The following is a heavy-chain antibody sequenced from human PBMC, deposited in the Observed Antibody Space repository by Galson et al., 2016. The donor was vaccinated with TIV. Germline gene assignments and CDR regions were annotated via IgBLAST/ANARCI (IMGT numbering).Heavy chain of an antibody. J-gene: IGHJ4*02. V-gene: IGHV6-1*01. CDR3: ARGAPSVFGVIMTLDY. CDR1: GDSVSSTSAA. CDR2: TYYGSTWYN. D-gene: IGHD3-3*01. Sequence: CAISGDSVSSTSAAWNWIRQSPSRGPEWLGRTYYGSTWYNDYAASLKRRITINPDTSKNQFSLQLTSVTPEDAAVYYCARGAPSVFGVIMTLDYWGQGTLVTVSS.